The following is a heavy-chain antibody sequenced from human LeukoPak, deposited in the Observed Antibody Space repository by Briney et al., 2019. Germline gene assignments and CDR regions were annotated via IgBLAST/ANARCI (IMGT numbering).Heavy chain of an antibody. Sequence: PSETLSLTCAVYGGSFSGYYWSWIRQPPGKGLEWIGEINHSGSTNYNPSLKSRVTISVDTSKNQFSLKLSSVTAADTAVYYCARAGDCSSTSCNSWFDHWGQGTPVTVSS. V-gene: IGHV4-34*01. CDR2: INHSGST. CDR3: ARAGDCSSTSCNSWFDH. D-gene: IGHD2-2*01. J-gene: IGHJ5*02. CDR1: GGSFSGYY.